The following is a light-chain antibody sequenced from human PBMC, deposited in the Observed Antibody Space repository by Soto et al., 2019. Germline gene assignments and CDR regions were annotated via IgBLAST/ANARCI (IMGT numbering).Light chain of an antibody. V-gene: IGKV1-5*03. Sequence: DIQMTQSPSTLSASVGDRVTITCRASQSISSWLAWYQQKPGKAPKLLIYKASSLESGVPSRFSGSGSGTEFTLPISSLQPEDFATYYCQQYNSYWTFGQGTKVEIK. CDR1: QSISSW. CDR2: KAS. J-gene: IGKJ1*01. CDR3: QQYNSYWT.